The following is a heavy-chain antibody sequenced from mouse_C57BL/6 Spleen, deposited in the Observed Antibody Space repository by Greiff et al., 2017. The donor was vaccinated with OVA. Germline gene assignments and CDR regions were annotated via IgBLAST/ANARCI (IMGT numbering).Heavy chain of an antibody. Sequence: VQLQQSGAELVKPGASVKISCKASGYAFSSYWMNWVQQRPGKGLEWIGKIYPGDGDTNYNGKFKGKSTLSADKSSSTDYLQLSSLTSEDSAVYFCARSGDGCYRVMDYWGQGTSVTVSS. CDR2: IYPGDGDT. D-gene: IGHD2-3*01. V-gene: IGHV1-80*01. CDR3: ARSGDGCYRVMDY. CDR1: GYAFSSYW. J-gene: IGHJ4*01.